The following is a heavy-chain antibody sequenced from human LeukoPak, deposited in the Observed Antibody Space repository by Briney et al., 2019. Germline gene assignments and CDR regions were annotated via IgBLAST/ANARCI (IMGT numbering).Heavy chain of an antibody. D-gene: IGHD1-7*01. Sequence: GGSLTLACPASGFTFSSYWMHWVRQAPGKGLVWVSRISGDGSTTRYADSVKGRFTISRDNAKNTLVLQMSSLRAEDTAVYYCARDNNWNYPDYWGQGTLVTVSS. CDR1: GFTFSSYW. CDR3: ARDNNWNYPDY. CDR2: ISGDGSTT. V-gene: IGHV3-74*01. J-gene: IGHJ4*02.